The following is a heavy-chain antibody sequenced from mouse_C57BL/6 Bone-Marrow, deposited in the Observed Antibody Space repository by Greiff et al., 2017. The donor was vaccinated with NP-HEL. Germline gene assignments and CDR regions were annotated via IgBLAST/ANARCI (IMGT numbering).Heavy chain of an antibody. D-gene: IGHD2-4*01. Sequence: VQLQQPGAELVKPGASVKMSCKASGYTFTSYWITWVKQRPGQGLEWIGDIYPGSGSTNYNEKFKSKATLTVDTSSSTAYMQLSSLTSGDSAVYYCARRDYDERGYYAMDYWGQGTSVTVSS. J-gene: IGHJ4*01. V-gene: IGHV1-55*01. CDR2: IYPGSGST. CDR1: GYTFTSYW. CDR3: ARRDYDERGYYAMDY.